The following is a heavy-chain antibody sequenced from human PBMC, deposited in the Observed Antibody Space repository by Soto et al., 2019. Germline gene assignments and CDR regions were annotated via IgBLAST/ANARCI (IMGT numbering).Heavy chain of an antibody. CDR2: ISGDSAYI. J-gene: IGHJ6*02. CDR1: GFPFSSYS. D-gene: IGHD1-26*01. CDR3: ARVKQVYDGIVRSLYYYGMDV. Sequence: EVQLLQSGGGLVKPGGSLRLSCAASGFPFSSYSMNWVRQAPGKGLEWVSSISGDSAYIFSSDSLRGRFTISRDNAKNSLYLQMTDLRAEDTPVYYCARVKQVYDGIVRSLYYYGMDVWGQGITVTVSS. V-gene: IGHV3-21*01.